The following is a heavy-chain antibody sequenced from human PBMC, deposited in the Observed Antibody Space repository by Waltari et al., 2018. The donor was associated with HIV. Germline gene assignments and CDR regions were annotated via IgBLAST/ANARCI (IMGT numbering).Heavy chain of an antibody. J-gene: IGHJ4*02. Sequence: QLQLQESGPGLVKPSETLSLTCTVSGGSISSSSYSWGWRRQPPGKGREWIGSIYYSGSTYYNPSLKSRVTISVDTSKNQFSLKLSSVTAADTAVYYCARDQATPYYYDSSGYYVFDYWGQGTLVTVSS. V-gene: IGHV4-39*07. CDR3: ARDQATPYYYDSSGYYVFDY. CDR1: GGSISSSSYS. CDR2: IYYSGST. D-gene: IGHD3-22*01.